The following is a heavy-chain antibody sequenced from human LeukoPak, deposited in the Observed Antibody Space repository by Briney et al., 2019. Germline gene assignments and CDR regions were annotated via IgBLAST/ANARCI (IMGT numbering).Heavy chain of an antibody. Sequence: ASVKVSCKASGYTFTGYYMHWVRQAPGQGLEWMGWINPNSGGTNYAQKFQGRVTMTRDTSISTAYMELSRLRSDDTAVYYCARGDSYDSSGYSSYWGQGTLVPVSS. J-gene: IGHJ4*02. V-gene: IGHV1-2*02. D-gene: IGHD3-22*01. CDR1: GYTFTGYY. CDR2: INPNSGGT. CDR3: ARGDSYDSSGYSSY.